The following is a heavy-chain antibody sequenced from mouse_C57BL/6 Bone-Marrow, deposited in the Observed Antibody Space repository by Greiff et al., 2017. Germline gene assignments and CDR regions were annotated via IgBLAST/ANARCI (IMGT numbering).Heavy chain of an antibody. Sequence: VQLQQSGPVLVKPGASVKMSCKASGYTFTDYYMNWVKQSHGQSLEWIGVINPYNGGTSYNQKFKGKATLTVDTSSSTAYMELNSLTSEDSAVYASARISYDYAMDYWGKGTSVTVSS. D-gene: IGHD1-1*01. V-gene: IGHV1-19*01. CDR3: ARISYDYAMDY. CDR2: INPYNGGT. J-gene: IGHJ4*01. CDR1: GYTFTDYY.